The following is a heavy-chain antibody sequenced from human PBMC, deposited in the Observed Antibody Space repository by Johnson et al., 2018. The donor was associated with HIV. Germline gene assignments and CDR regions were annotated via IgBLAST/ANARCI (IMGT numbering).Heavy chain of an antibody. CDR2: IWYDGSNK. CDR3: AKRGPTGGYCSGGSCYFAFDI. Sequence: QVQLVESGGRVVQHGRSLRLSCAASGFTFSSYGMHWVRQAPGKGLEWVAVIWYDGSNKYYADSVKGRFTISRDNSKNTLYLQMNSLRAEDTAVYYCAKRGPTGGYCSGGSCYFAFDIWGQGTMVTVSS. V-gene: IGHV3-33*06. CDR1: GFTFSSYG. J-gene: IGHJ3*02. D-gene: IGHD2-15*01.